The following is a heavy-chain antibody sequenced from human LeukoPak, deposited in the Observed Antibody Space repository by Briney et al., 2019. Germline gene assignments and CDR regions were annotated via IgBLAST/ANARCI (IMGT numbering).Heavy chain of an antibody. V-gene: IGHV2-5*02. CDR3: AHLVRYYDILTGYYKGPNNWFDP. CDR1: GFSLSTSGVG. J-gene: IGHJ5*02. CDR2: IYWDDDK. Sequence: ESGPTLVKPTQTLTLTCTFSGFSLSTSGVGVGWIRQPPGKALEWLALIYWDDDKRYSPSLKSRLTITKATSKNQVVLTMTNMDPVDTATYYCAHLVRYYDILTGYYKGPNNWFDPWGQGTLVTVSS. D-gene: IGHD3-9*01.